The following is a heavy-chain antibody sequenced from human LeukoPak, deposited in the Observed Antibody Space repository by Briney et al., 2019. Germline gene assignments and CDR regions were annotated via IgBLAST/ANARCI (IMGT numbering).Heavy chain of an antibody. CDR3: ACGYSSGWFDFDY. J-gene: IGHJ4*02. CDR1: GGSVSSGSYY. V-gene: IGHV4-61*01. Sequence: SETLSLTCTVSGGSVSSGSYYWSWIRQPPGKGLEWIGYIYYSGSTNYNPSLKSRVTISVDTSKNQFSLKLSSVTAADTAVCYCACGYSSGWFDFDYWGQGTLVTVSS. CDR2: IYYSGST. D-gene: IGHD6-19*01.